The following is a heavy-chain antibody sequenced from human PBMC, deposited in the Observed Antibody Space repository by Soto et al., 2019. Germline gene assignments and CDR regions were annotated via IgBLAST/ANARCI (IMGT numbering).Heavy chain of an antibody. CDR1: GGSISSSSYY. J-gene: IGHJ4*02. CDR2: IYYSGST. Sequence: PSETLSLTCTVSGGSISSSSYYWGWIRQPPGKGLEWIGSIYYSGSTCYNPSLKSRVPISVDTVKNQFSLKLSSVTAADTAVYYCARRYYYGSGSYYSRRGSLFDYWGQGTLVTVS. CDR3: ARRYYYGSGSYYSRRGSLFDY. D-gene: IGHD3-10*01. V-gene: IGHV4-39*01.